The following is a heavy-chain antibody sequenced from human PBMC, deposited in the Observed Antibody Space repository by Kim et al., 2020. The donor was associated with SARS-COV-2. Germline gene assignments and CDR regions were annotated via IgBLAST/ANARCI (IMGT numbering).Heavy chain of an antibody. D-gene: IGHD6-13*01. CDR3: AKMGIGAAAARYRFDP. CDR2: NSGSGEIT. Sequence: GGSLRLSCAASGFTFSSFAMNWVRQTSAKGLEWVSANSGSGEITYYSDSVKGRFSISRDNSNNTLYLNMGSLRVDDTAVYYCAKMGIGAAAARYRFDPWGQGALVTVSS. CDR1: GFTFSSFA. J-gene: IGHJ5*02. V-gene: IGHV3-23*01.